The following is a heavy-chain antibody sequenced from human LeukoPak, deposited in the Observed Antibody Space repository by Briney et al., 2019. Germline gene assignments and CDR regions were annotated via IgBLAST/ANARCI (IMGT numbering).Heavy chain of an antibody. J-gene: IGHJ3*02. CDR3: ARDRRYYYGSGRDAFDI. Sequence: SETLSLTCAVSGGSISSSNWWSWVRQPPGKGLEWIGEIYHSGSTNYNPSLKSRVTISVDKSKNQFSLKLSSVTAADTAVYYCARDRRYYYGSGRDAFDIWGQGTMVTVSS. CDR1: GGSISSSNW. CDR2: IYHSGST. V-gene: IGHV4-4*02. D-gene: IGHD3-10*01.